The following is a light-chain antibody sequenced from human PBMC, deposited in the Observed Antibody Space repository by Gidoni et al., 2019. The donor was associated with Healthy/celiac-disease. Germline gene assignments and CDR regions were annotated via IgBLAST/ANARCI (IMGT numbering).Light chain of an antibody. J-gene: IGLJ3*02. CDR2: EVS. CDR1: CSDVGSYNL. Sequence: QSALTQPASVSGSPGQSITIPCTGTCSDVGSYNLVSWYQQQPGKAPKLMIYEVSKRPSGVSNRFSGSKSGNTASLTISGLQAEDEADYYCCSYAGSSTFWVFGGGTKLTVL. V-gene: IGLV2-23*02. CDR3: CSYAGSSTFWV.